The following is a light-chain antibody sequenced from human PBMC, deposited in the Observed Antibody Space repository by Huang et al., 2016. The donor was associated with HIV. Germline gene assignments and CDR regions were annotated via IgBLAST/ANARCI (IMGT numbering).Light chain of an antibody. J-gene: IGKJ2*01. Sequence: EIVLTQSPAPLSLSPVERATLSCRASQSVNSKLAWYQQKPGQAPRLLIYGASTRATGVPGRFSGSESGTEFTLTISSLQSEDFSVYYCQQYSKWPPNTFGQGTKLESK. CDR3: QQYSKWPPNT. CDR1: QSVNSK. CDR2: GAS. V-gene: IGKV3-15*01.